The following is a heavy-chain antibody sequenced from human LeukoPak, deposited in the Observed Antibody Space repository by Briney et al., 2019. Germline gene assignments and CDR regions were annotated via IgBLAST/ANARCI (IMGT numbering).Heavy chain of an antibody. D-gene: IGHD4-17*01. V-gene: IGHV4-34*01. CDR2: INHSGST. CDR3: ARTMRSDYGDYDDAFDI. CDR1: GGSFSGYY. Sequence: PSETLSLTCAVYGGSFSGYYWSWIRQPPGKGLEWIGEINHSGSTNYNPSLKSRVTISVDKSKNQFSLKLSSVTAADTAVYYCARTMRSDYGDYDDAFDIWGQGTMVTVSS. J-gene: IGHJ3*02.